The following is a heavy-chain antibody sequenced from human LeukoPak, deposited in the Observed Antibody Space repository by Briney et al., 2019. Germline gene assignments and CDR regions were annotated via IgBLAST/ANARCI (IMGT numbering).Heavy chain of an antibody. D-gene: IGHD6-13*01. V-gene: IGHV3-30-3*01. CDR2: ISYDGSNK. CDR3: AREFLKSIAAVDY. Sequence: QPGRSLRLSCAASGFTFSSYAMHWVRQAPGKGLEWVAVISYDGSNKYYADSVKGRFTISRDNSKNTLYLQMNSLRAEDTAVYYCAREFLKSIAAVDYWGQGTLVTVSS. CDR1: GFTFSSYA. J-gene: IGHJ4*02.